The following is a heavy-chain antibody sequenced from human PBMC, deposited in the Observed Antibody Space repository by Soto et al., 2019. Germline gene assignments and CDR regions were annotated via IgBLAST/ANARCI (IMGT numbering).Heavy chain of an antibody. Sequence: PGGSLRLSCSTSGFTFSTYAMNWVRQAPGKGLEWVSALSGSGGTTCYADSVRGRFTISRDNSKNTLFLQMSSLRAEDTALYYCAKQRAGYGSGSDTFYFDFWGQGTLVTVSS. J-gene: IGHJ4*02. CDR3: AKQRAGYGSGSDTFYFDF. D-gene: IGHD3-10*01. V-gene: IGHV3-23*01. CDR1: GFTFSTYA. CDR2: LSGSGGTT.